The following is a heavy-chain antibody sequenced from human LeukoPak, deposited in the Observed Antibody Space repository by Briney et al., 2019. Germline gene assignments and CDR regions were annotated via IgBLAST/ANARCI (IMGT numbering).Heavy chain of an antibody. CDR1: GGTFISYG. D-gene: IGHD3-22*01. CDR2: IIPIIGKT. Sequence: SVTVSFTSSGGTFISYGSSWVRQAPGQGLEWMGKIIPIIGKTNYAQKFQGRVTITADKSTNTAYMELSSLRSEDTAVYYCARFDSLSEEEYGMDVWGQGTTLTVSS. V-gene: IGHV1-69*04. J-gene: IGHJ6*02. CDR3: ARFDSLSEEEYGMDV.